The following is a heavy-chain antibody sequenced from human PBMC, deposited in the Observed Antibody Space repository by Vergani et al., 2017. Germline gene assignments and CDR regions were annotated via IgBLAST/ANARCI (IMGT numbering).Heavy chain of an antibody. CDR2: IYYSGST. CDR3: ARGDFWSGYYWWFDP. J-gene: IGHJ5*02. V-gene: IGHV4-59*12. CDR1: GGSISSYY. D-gene: IGHD3-3*01. Sequence: QVQLQESGPGLVKPSETLSLTCTVSGGSISSYYWSWIRQPPGKGLEWIGYIYYSGSTNYNPSLKSRVTISVDTSKNQFSLKLSSVTAADTAVYYCARGDFWSGYYWWFDPWGQGTLVTVSS.